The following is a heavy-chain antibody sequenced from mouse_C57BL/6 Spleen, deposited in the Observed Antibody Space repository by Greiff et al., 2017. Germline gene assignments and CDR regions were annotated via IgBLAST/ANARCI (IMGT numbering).Heavy chain of an antibody. CDR1: GYAFSSYW. D-gene: IGHD2-4*01. CDR3: ARGFYDYDVDYAMDY. V-gene: IGHV1-82*01. CDR2: IYPGDGDT. Sequence: QVQLQQSGPELVKPGASVKISCKASGYAFSSYWMNWVKQRPGKGLEWIGRIYPGDGDTNYNGTFKGKATLTADKSSSTAYMQLSSLTSEDSAVYFCARGFYDYDVDYAMDYWGQGTSVTVSS. J-gene: IGHJ4*01.